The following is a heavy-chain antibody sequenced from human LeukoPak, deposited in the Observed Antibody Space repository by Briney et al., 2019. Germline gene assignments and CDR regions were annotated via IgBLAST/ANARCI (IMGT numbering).Heavy chain of an antibody. V-gene: IGHV3-9*01. J-gene: IGHJ3*02. CDR1: GFTFDDYA. CDR2: ISWNSGSI. CDR3: AKGYSSSSSLNAFDI. D-gene: IGHD6-13*01. Sequence: GGSLRLSCAASGFTFDDYAMHWVRQAPGKGLEWVSGISWNSGSIGYADSVKGRFTISRDNAKNSLYLQMYSLRAEDTALYYCAKGYSSSSSLNAFDIWGQGTMVTVSS.